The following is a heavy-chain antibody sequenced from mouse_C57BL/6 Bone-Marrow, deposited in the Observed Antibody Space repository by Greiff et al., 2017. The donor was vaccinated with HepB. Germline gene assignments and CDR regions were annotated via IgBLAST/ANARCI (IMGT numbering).Heavy chain of an antibody. CDR3: TFYYYGSRGYFDV. CDR1: GFNIKDDY. CDR2: IDPENGDT. D-gene: IGHD1-1*01. Sequence: EVQLQQSGAELVRPGASVKLSCTASGFNIKDDYMHWVKQRPEQGLEWIGWIDPENGDTEYASKFQGKATIPADTSSNTAYLQLSSLTSEDTAVYYCTFYYYGSRGYFDVWGTGTTVTVSS. V-gene: IGHV14-4*01. J-gene: IGHJ1*03.